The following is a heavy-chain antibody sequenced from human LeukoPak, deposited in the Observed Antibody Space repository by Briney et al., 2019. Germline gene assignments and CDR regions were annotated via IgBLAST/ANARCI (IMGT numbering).Heavy chain of an antibody. D-gene: IGHD3-10*01. J-gene: IGHJ5*02. CDR3: ARYLRPRVGGFDP. Sequence: SETLSLTCAVYGGSFSGYYWSWIRQPPGKGLEWIGEINHSGSTNYNPSLKSRVTISVDTSKNQFSLKLSSVTAADTAVYYCARYLRPRVGGFDPRGQGTLVTVSS. CDR2: INHSGST. V-gene: IGHV4-34*01. CDR1: GGSFSGYY.